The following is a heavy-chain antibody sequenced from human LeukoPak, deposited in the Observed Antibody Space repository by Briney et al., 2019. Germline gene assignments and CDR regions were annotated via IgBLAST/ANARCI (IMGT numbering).Heavy chain of an antibody. CDR2: IKEDGSEK. CDR3: ARVSKLVVGNDITQSAFDI. V-gene: IGHV3-7*03. D-gene: IGHD3-22*01. J-gene: IGHJ3*02. Sequence: GESLRISCAASGFTFKNYWMTWVRQVPGKGLEWVARIKEDGSEKYHVDSVEGRFTISRDNAKSSLYLQMNSLRAEDTAVYYCARVSKLVVGNDITQSAFDIWGQGTIVTVSS. CDR1: GFTFKNYW.